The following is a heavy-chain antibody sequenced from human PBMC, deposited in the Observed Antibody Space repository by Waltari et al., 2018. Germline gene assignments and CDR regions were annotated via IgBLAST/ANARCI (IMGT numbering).Heavy chain of an antibody. CDR1: GYSISSGYY. Sequence: QVQLQESGPGLVKPSETLSLTCAVSGYSISSGYYWGWIRQPPGKGLEWIGSIYHSGSTYYNPSLKILVTISVDTSKNQFSLKLSSVTAADTAVYYCARRITGTTGFDPWGQGTLVTVSS. V-gene: IGHV4-38-2*01. D-gene: IGHD1-20*01. CDR2: IYHSGST. CDR3: ARRITGTTGFDP. J-gene: IGHJ5*02.